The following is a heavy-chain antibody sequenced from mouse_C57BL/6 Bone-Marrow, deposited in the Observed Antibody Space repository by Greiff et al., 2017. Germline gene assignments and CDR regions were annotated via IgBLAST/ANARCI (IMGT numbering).Heavy chain of an antibody. D-gene: IGHD1-1*01. J-gene: IGHJ2*01. CDR3: ASSYYYGSSYYFDF. Sequence: DVKLVESGGGLVKPGGSLKLSCAASGFTFSSYTMSWVRQTPEKRLEWVATISGGGGNTYYPDSVKGRFTISRDNAKNTLYLQMSSLRSEDTALYYCASSYYYGSSYYFDFWGQGTTLTGSS. CDR2: ISGGGGNT. CDR1: GFTFSSYT. V-gene: IGHV5-9*01.